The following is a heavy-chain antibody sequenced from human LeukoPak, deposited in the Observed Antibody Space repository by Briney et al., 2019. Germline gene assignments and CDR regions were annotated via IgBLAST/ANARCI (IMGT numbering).Heavy chain of an antibody. V-gene: IGHV1-2*02. CDR1: GYTFTGYY. D-gene: IGHD2-2*01. CDR3: ARDTVPAAIVNWFDP. Sequence: ASVKVSYKASGYTFTGYYMHWVRQAPGQGLEWMGWINPNSGGTNYAQKFQGRVTMTRDTSISTAYMELSRLRSDDTAVYYCARDTVPAAIVNWFDPWGQGTLVTVSS. J-gene: IGHJ5*02. CDR2: INPNSGGT.